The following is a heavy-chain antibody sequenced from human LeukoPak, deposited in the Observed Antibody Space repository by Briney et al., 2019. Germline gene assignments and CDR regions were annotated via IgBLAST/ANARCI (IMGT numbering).Heavy chain of an antibody. CDR3: ARGGYYYDSSGYLPD. V-gene: IGHV4-30-4*01. D-gene: IGHD3-22*01. CDR2: IYYSGST. J-gene: IGHJ4*02. CDR1: GGSFSGYY. Sequence: SETLSLTCAVYGGSFSGYYWSWIRQPPGKGLEWIGYIYYSGSTYYNPSLKSRVTISVDTSKNQFSLKLSSVTAADTAVYYCARGGYYYDSSGYLPDWGQGTLVTVSS.